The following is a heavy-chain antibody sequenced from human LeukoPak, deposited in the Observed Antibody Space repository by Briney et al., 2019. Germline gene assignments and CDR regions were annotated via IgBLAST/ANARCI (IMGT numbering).Heavy chain of an antibody. Sequence: SETLSLTCTVSGGSVNSGGYYWSWIRQHPGEGLEWIGYIYYSGNTYYNPSLKSRLTISVDTSKNQFSLKLSSVTAADTAVYYCARDDRGIPFDYWGQGTLVTVSS. CDR2: IYYSGNT. CDR3: ARDDRGIPFDY. CDR1: GGSVNSGGYY. D-gene: IGHD6-13*01. J-gene: IGHJ4*02. V-gene: IGHV4-31*03.